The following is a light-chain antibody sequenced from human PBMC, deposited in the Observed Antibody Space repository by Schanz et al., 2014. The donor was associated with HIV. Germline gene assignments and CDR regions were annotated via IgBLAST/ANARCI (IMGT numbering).Light chain of an antibody. J-gene: IGLJ1*01. V-gene: IGLV2-14*03. CDR1: NSDVGAYNY. Sequence: QSALTQPPSASGSPGQSVTISCTGTNSDVGAYNYVAWYQQHPGRAPQLMIYDVTYRPSGVSNRFSGSKSGNTASLSISGLQAEDEADYYCSSYTSSSPLGVFGTGTKLTVL. CDR3: SSYTSSSPLGV. CDR2: DVT.